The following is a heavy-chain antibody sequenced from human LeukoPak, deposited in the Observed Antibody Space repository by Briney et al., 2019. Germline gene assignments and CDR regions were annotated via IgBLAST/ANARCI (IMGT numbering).Heavy chain of an antibody. Sequence: SETLSLTCAVYGGSFSGYYWSWIRQPPGKGLEWIGYIYYSGSTNYNPSLKSRVTISVDTSKNQFSLKLSSVTAADTAVYYCFLAPDYYYYGMDVWGQGTTVTVSS. CDR3: FLAPDYYYYGMDV. V-gene: IGHV4-59*08. CDR1: GGSFSGYY. CDR2: IYYSGST. J-gene: IGHJ6*02.